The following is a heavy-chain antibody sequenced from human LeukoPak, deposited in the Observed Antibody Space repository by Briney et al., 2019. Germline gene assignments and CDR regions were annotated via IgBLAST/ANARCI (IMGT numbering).Heavy chain of an antibody. D-gene: IGHD1-7*01. CDR2: ISSSSSYI. CDR3: ARVGNTFITGTRLFDY. J-gene: IGHJ4*01. V-gene: IGHV3-21*01. CDR1: GFTFSSYS. Sequence: GGSLRLSSAASGFTFSSYSMNWVRQAPGKGLEWVSSISSSSSYIYYTNSVKGPFTISRDNAKNSLYLQMNSLRAEDTAVYYCARVGNTFITGTRLFDYWGQGTLVTVSS.